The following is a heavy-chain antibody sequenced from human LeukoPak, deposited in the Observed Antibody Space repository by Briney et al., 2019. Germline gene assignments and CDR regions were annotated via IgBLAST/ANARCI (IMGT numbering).Heavy chain of an antibody. D-gene: IGHD3-16*01. CDR2: INWNGGST. V-gene: IGHV3-20*04. Sequence: GGSLRLSCAAPGFTFDDYGMSWVRQAPGKGLEWVSGINWNGGSTVDADSVKGRFTISRDNAKTSLYLQMNSLRAEDTALYYCARDSVWVTEPYFDDWGQGTLVTVSS. CDR1: GFTFDDYG. CDR3: ARDSVWVTEPYFDD. J-gene: IGHJ4*02.